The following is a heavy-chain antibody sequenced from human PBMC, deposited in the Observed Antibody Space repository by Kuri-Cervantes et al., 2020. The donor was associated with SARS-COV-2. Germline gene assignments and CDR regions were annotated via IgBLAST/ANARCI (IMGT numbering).Heavy chain of an antibody. D-gene: IGHD2-8*01. CDR3: SLDAFDY. J-gene: IGHJ4*02. CDR2: IVVGSGDT. CDR1: GFTFTGST. V-gene: IGHV1-58*02. Sequence: SVKVSCKTSGFTFTGSTIQWVRQARGQGLEWIGWIVVGSGDTSYAQEFQDRVTITRDMSTAIAYMELRTLGSEDTAVYFCSLDAFDYWGQGTLVTVSS.